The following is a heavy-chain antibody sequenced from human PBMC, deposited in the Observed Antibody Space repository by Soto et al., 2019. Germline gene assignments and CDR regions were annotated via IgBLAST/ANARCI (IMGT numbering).Heavy chain of an antibody. CDR3: ARIAVAGPVDY. V-gene: IGHV3-53*01. CDR1: GFTVSSNY. Sequence: PGGSLRLSCAASGFTVSSNYMSWVRQAPGKGLEWVSVIYSGGSTYYADSVKGRFTISRDNSKNTLYLQMNGLRAEDTAVYYCARIAVAGPVDYWGQGTLVTVSS. D-gene: IGHD6-19*01. CDR2: IYSGGST. J-gene: IGHJ4*02.